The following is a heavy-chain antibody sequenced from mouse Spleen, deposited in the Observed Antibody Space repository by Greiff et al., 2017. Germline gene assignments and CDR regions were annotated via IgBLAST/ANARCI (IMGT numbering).Heavy chain of an antibody. V-gene: IGHV1-50*01. CDR3: ARAYYRYEDY. J-gene: IGHJ2*01. Sequence: QVQLQQPGAELVKPGASVKLSCKASGYTFTSYWMQWVKQRPGQGLEWIGEIDPSDSYTNYNQKFKGKATLTVDTSSSTAYMQLSSLTSEDSAVYYCARAYYRYEDYWGQGTTLTVSS. CDR1: GYTFTSYW. D-gene: IGHD2-14*01. CDR2: IDPSDSYT.